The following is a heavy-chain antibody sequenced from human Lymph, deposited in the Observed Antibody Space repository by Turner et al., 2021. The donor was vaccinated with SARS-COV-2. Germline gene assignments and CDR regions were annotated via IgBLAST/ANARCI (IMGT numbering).Heavy chain of an antibody. V-gene: IGHV1-69*01. Sequence: QVQLVQSGAEVKKPGSSVKVSCKASGGTFSSYAISWVRQAPGQGLEWMGGIIPIFGTANYAQKFQDGVTITADESTSTAYMELSSLRYEDTAMYYCARDTAVAGTLGAFDIWGQGTMVTVSS. D-gene: IGHD6-19*01. CDR2: IIPIFGTA. J-gene: IGHJ3*02. CDR3: ARDTAVAGTLGAFDI. CDR1: GGTFSSYA.